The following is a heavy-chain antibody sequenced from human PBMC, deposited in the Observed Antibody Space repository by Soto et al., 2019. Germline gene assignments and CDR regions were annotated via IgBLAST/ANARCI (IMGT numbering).Heavy chain of an antibody. CDR3: ARRPHNYYDSSGYYSVGAFDI. CDR1: GYSFTSYW. D-gene: IGHD3-22*01. CDR2: IDPSDSYT. V-gene: IGHV5-10-1*01. Sequence: GESLKISCKGSGYSFTSYWISWVRQMPGTGLEWMGRIDPSDSYTNYSPSFQGHVTISADKSISTAYLQWGSLKASDTAMYYCARRPHNYYDSSGYYSVGAFDIWGQGTMVTVSS. J-gene: IGHJ3*02.